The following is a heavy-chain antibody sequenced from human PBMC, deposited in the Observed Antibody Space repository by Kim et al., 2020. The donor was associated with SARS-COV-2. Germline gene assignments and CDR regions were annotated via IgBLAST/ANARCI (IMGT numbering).Heavy chain of an antibody. J-gene: IGHJ4*02. CDR3: ARTYCTNGVCYTFDY. Sequence: STTSRVTISVDTSKNQFSLKLSSVTAADTAVYYCARTYCTNGVCYTFDYWGQGTLVTVSS. V-gene: IGHV4-59*01. D-gene: IGHD2-8*01.